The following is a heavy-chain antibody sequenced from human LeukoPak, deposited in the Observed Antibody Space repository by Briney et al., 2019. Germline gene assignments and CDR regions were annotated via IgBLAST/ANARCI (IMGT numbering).Heavy chain of an antibody. CDR3: AQQVGFCSSGSCYFTY. V-gene: IGHV3-23*01. J-gene: IGHJ1*01. CDR2: ISNTGGST. CDR1: GFSFNTYA. D-gene: IGHD2-15*01. Sequence: QLGGSLRLSCAASGFSFNTYAISWVRQAPGKGLEWVSAISNTGGSTYYADSVKGRFTISRDKSKNTLSLQMNSLRAEDTAVYYCAQQVGFCSSGSCYFTYWGQGTLVTVSS.